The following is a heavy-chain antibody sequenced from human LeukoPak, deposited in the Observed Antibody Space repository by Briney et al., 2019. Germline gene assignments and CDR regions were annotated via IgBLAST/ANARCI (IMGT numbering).Heavy chain of an antibody. V-gene: IGHV4-59*01. CDR1: GGSISSYY. J-gene: IGHJ4*02. CDR2: IYYSGST. D-gene: IGHD6-13*01. CDR3: ARAGMGYHFDF. Sequence: SETLSLTCTVSGGSISSYYWSWIRQPPGKGLEWIGYIYYSGSTNYNPSLKSRVTISVDTSKNQFSLKLSSVTAADTAVYYCARAGMGYHFDFWGQGTLVTVSS.